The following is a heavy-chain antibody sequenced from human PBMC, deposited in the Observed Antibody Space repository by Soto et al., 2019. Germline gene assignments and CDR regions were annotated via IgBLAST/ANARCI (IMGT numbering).Heavy chain of an antibody. CDR1: GGSISSYY. CDR3: ARLEYRYGSYYFDY. V-gene: IGHV4-59*08. J-gene: IGHJ4*02. Sequence: QEQLQESGPGLVKPSETLSLTCTVSGGSISSYYWSWIRQPPGKGLEWIGYIYYSGSTNYKPSLKSRVTISVDTYKNQFSLKLSSVTAADTAVYYCARLEYRYGSYYFDYWGQGTLVTVSS. CDR2: IYYSGST. D-gene: IGHD5-18*01.